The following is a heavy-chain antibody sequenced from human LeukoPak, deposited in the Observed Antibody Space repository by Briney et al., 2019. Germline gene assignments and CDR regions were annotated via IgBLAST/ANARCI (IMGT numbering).Heavy chain of an antibody. CDR3: ARAIDSSGWAIYYYYYMDV. CDR2: ISAYNGNT. V-gene: IGHV1-18*01. D-gene: IGHD6-19*01. Sequence: GASVKVSCKASGYTFTSYGISWVRQAPGQGLEWMGWISAYNGNTNYAQKLQGRVTMTTDTSTSTAYMELRSLRSDDTAVYYCARAIDSSGWAIYYYYYMDVWGKGTTVTVSS. CDR1: GYTFTSYG. J-gene: IGHJ6*03.